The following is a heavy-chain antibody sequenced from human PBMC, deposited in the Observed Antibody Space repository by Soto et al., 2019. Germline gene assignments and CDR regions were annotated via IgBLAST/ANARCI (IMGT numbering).Heavy chain of an antibody. D-gene: IGHD5-12*01. CDR3: ARRNIVATIDNFAY. V-gene: IGHV4-34*01. J-gene: IGHJ4*02. CDR2: ITPSGRT. Sequence: SETLSLTCAVYGGPFSGYYWSWIRQLPGKGLEWIGEITPSGRTNYNPSLKSRVTISVDTSKNQFSLKLSSVPAADTAVYYCARRNIVATIDNFAYWGQGTLVTVSS. CDR1: GGPFSGYY.